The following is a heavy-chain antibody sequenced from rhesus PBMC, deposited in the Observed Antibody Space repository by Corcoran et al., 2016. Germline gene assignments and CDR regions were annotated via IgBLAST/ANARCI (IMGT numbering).Heavy chain of an antibody. V-gene: IGHV4-173*01. J-gene: IGHJ3*01. CDR2: ISGSGGGT. Sequence: QLQLQESGPGLVKPSETLSLTCAVSGGSISSNYWSWIRQPPGKGLEWIGRISGSGGGTHYNPSLKGLVTISTDTSKNQCSLKLSSVTAADTAVYYCTKDPGDRDTFDFWGQGLRVTVSS. D-gene: IGHD5-42*01. CDR3: TKDPGDRDTFDF. CDR1: GGSISSNY.